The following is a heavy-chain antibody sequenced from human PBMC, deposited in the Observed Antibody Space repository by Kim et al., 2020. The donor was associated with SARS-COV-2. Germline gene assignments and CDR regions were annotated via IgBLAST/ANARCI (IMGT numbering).Heavy chain of an antibody. CDR3: AREGWGM. J-gene: IGHJ4*02. D-gene: IGHD3-16*01. CDR2: INGDGSSA. V-gene: IGHV3-74*01. Sequence: GGSLRLSCAASGFTFSSYWMHWVRQAPGKGLVWVSRINGDGSSASYADFVKGRFTISRDNGKNTLYLQMNSLRAEDTAVYYCAREGWGMWGQGTLVTVSS. CDR1: GFTFSSYW.